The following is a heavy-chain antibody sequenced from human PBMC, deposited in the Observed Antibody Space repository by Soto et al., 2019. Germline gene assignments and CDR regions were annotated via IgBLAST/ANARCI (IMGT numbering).Heavy chain of an antibody. J-gene: IGHJ4*02. CDR3: ARDRGYSGYDSWTLGY. CDR1: GGSFSGYY. V-gene: IGHV4-34*01. Sequence: SETLSLTCAVYGGSFSGYYWSWIRQPPGKGLEWIGEINHSGSTNYNPSLKSRVTISVDTSKNQFSLKLSSVTAEDTAVYYCARDRGYSGYDSWTLGYWGQGTLVTVSS. CDR2: INHSGST. D-gene: IGHD5-12*01.